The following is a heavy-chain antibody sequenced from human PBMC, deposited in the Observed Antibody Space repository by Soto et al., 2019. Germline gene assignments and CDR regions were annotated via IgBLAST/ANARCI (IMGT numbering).Heavy chain of an antibody. CDR2: VHPYEGTT. J-gene: IGHJ4*02. V-gene: IGHV1-18*04. CDR3: AREYYSTTTWIDY. D-gene: IGHD2-15*01. Sequence: VQLVQSAPEMKRPGAPVKVSCKTSGFTFTSYPFSWVRQAPGQGLEWLAWVHPYEGTTKVAHQFRDRLTVTTDTSAATVFMELTRLTSDDTAVYFCAREYYSTTTWIDYWGQGTLVAVSS. CDR1: GFTFTSYP.